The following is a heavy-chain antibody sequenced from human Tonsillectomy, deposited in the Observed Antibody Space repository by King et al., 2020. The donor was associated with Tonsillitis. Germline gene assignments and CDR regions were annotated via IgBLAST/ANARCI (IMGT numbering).Heavy chain of an antibody. D-gene: IGHD3-22*01. CDR3: AKGSPPGEGRYYYDSSGFDY. CDR1: GFTFSSYG. V-gene: IGHV3-30*18. CDR2: ISYDGSNK. J-gene: IGHJ4*02. Sequence: QLVQSGGGVVQPGRSLRLSCAASGFTFSSYGMHWVRQAPGKGLEWVAVISYDGSNKYYADSVKGRFTISRDNSKNTLYLQMNSLRAEDTAVYYCAKGSPPGEGRYYYDSSGFDYWGQGTLVTVSS.